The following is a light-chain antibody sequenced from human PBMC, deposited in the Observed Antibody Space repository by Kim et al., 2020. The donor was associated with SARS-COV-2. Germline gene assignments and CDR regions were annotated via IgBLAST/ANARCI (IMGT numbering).Light chain of an antibody. J-gene: IGKJ4*01. CDR2: GAS. CDR3: QQYNNWPLT. Sequence: VSQEERAPRSCRISQGVNSDLAWEQQKRGQAPRLLIYGASTRAIGTPARFSASGSGTEFTLTISSLQSEDFAFYYCQQYNNWPLTFGGGTKVDIK. V-gene: IGKV3-15*01. CDR1: QGVNSD.